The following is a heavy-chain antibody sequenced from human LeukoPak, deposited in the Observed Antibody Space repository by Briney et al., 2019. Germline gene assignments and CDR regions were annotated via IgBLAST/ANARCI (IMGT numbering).Heavy chain of an antibody. CDR1: GFTFDGYS. J-gene: IGHJ4*02. Sequence: GRSLRLSCAASGFTFDGYSMHWVRQVPGKAPEWVAGITKNSDGMGYADSVKGRFSISRDNAKNSLYLQMNSLRVEDMAFYYCAKSGPLGGGYFDYWGQGTLVIVSS. V-gene: IGHV3-9*03. D-gene: IGHD3-16*01. CDR3: AKSGPLGGGYFDY. CDR2: ITKNSDGM.